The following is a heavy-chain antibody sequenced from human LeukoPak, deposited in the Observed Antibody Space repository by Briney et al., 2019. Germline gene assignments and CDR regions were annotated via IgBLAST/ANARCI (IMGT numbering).Heavy chain of an antibody. CDR1: GYTLTELS. CDR2: FDPEDGET. V-gene: IGHV1-24*01. D-gene: IGHD3-22*01. Sequence: ASVKVSCKVSGYTLTELSMHWVRQAPGKGLEWMEGFDPEDGETIYAQKFRGRVTMTEDTSTDTAYMELSSLRSEDTAVYYCATVSPEDSSGYWTNWGQGTLVTVSS. J-gene: IGHJ4*02. CDR3: ATVSPEDSSGYWTN.